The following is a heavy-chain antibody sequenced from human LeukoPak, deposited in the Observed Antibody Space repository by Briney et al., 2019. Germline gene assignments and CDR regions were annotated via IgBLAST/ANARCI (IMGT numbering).Heavy chain of an antibody. CDR3: AREEGDGYNFDY. D-gene: IGHD5-24*01. CDR2: IRSKANSYAT. Sequence: GGSLRLSCAASGFTFSGSAMHWVRQASGKGLEWVGRIRSKANSYATAYAASVKGRSTISRDDSKNTAYLQMNSLKTEDTAVYYCAREEGDGYNFDYWGQGTLVTVSS. J-gene: IGHJ4*02. CDR1: GFTFSGSA. V-gene: IGHV3-73*01.